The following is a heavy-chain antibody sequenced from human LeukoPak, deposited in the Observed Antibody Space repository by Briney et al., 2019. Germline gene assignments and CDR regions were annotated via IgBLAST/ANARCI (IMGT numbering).Heavy chain of an antibody. V-gene: IGHV3-49*04. CDR2: IRSKDYGGTT. CDR1: GFTFGDYA. J-gene: IGHJ6*03. CDR3: TRFRITTYYYYMDV. D-gene: IGHD1-14*01. Sequence: GGSLRLSCTASGFTFGDYAMIWVRQAPGMGLEGVGFIRSKDYGGTTEYAASVKGRLTISRDDSKSIAYVQMNSLKTEDTAVYYCTRFRITTYYYYMDVWGKGTTVTISS.